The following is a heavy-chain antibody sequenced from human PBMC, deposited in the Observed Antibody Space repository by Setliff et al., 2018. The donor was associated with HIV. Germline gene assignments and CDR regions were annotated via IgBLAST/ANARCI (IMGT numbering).Heavy chain of an antibody. Sequence: SETLSLTCVVYGGSFSGSFWSWIRQPPGKGLEWIGEINHSGSTNYNPSLKSRLTMSVDMSKKQFSLRLTSVTAADTAVFYCARRISFIGGAVAGNFDYWGQGTPVTVPQ. D-gene: IGHD6-19*01. CDR2: INHSGST. J-gene: IGHJ4*02. CDR1: GGSFSGSF. CDR3: ARRISFIGGAVAGNFDY. V-gene: IGHV4-34*01.